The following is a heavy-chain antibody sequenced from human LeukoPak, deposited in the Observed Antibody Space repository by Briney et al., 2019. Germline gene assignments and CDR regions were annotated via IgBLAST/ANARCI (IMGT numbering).Heavy chain of an antibody. Sequence: GGSLRLSCAASGFTFSSYWMTWVRQAPGKGLEWVANIRQDGGVKYYMDSAKGRFTLSRDNAKSSLYLQMNSLRVKDTAMYFCARTVVVVVGASDYFDYWGQGTLVTVSS. J-gene: IGHJ4*02. CDR1: GFTFSSYW. V-gene: IGHV3-7*03. CDR3: ARTVVVVVGASDYFDY. CDR2: IRQDGGVK. D-gene: IGHD2-2*01.